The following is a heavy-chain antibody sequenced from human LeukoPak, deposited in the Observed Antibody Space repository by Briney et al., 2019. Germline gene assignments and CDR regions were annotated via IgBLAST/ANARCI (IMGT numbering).Heavy chain of an antibody. CDR2: INHSGST. V-gene: IGHV4-34*01. Sequence: SETLSLTCAVYGGSFSGYYWSWIRQPPGKGLEWIGEINHSGSTNYNPSLKSRVTISVDTSKNQFSLKLSSVTAADTAVYYCARGLPRPYYGDYRERWFDPWGQGTLVTASS. CDR3: ARGLPRPYYGDYRERWFDP. J-gene: IGHJ5*02. D-gene: IGHD4-17*01. CDR1: GGSFSGYY.